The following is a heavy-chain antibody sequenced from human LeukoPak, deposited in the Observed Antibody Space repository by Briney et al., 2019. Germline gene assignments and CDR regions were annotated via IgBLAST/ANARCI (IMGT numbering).Heavy chain of an antibody. CDR1: GVTFSSYA. CDR3: ARVVVVAAPPYYYYYYMDV. CDR2: IIPIFGTA. V-gene: IGHV1-69*13. D-gene: IGHD2-15*01. Sequence: GASVKVSCKASGVTFSSYAINWVRQAPGQGLEWMGGIIPIFGTANYAQRFQGRVTITADESTSTAYMELSSLRSEDTAVYYCARVVVVAAPPYYYYYYMDVWGKGTTVTVSS. J-gene: IGHJ6*03.